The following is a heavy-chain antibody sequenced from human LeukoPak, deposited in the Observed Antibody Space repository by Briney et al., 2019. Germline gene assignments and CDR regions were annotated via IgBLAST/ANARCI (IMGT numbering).Heavy chain of an antibody. D-gene: IGHD5-12*01. CDR3: VRDGGVSGYDLLDY. CDR2: INQDGSKE. CDR1: GFTFSNYW. J-gene: IGHJ4*02. V-gene: IGHV3-7*01. Sequence: GGSLRLSCAASGFTFSNYWMTWVRQAPGKGLEWLANINQDGSKEYYMNSVKARFTISRDNAKNSLSLQMNSLRAEDTAVYYCVRDGGVSGYDLLDYWGQGTLVTVSS.